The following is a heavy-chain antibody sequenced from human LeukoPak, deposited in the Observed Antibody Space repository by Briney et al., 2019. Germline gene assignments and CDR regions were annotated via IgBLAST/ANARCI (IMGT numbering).Heavy chain of an antibody. CDR2: IWSDGSNK. V-gene: IGHV3-33*01. CDR3: ARDAGGAPFDI. CDR1: GLTFSSYG. J-gene: IGHJ3*02. Sequence: GGSLRLSCAASGLTFSSYGMHWVRQAPGKGLEWVAVIWSDGSNKYYADSVKGRFTISRDNSKNTLYLEMNSLRAEDTALYYCARDAGGAPFDIWGQGTMVTVSS. D-gene: IGHD3-10*01.